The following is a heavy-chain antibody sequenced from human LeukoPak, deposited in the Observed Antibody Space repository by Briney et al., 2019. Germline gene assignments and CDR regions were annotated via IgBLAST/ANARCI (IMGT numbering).Heavy chain of an antibody. CDR2: IWYDGSNK. D-gene: IGHD3-3*01. J-gene: IGHJ4*02. CDR1: GFTFSSYG. Sequence: GGSLRLSCAASGFTFSSYGMHWVRQAPGKGLEWVAVIWYDGSNKYYADSVKGRFTISRDNSKNTLYLQMNSQRAEDTAVYYCARERGIFGVVIPFDYWGQGTLVTISS. CDR3: ARERGIFGVVIPFDY. V-gene: IGHV3-33*01.